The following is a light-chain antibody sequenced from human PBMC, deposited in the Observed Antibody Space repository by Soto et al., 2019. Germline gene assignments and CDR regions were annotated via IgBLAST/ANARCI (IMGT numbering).Light chain of an antibody. V-gene: IGKV1-39*01. CDR1: QTITNY. CDR3: QQSYSSPWT. J-gene: IGKJ1*01. CDR2: AAS. Sequence: DIRMTQSPSSLSASVGDRVTITCRASQTITNYLNWYQQKPGKAPKLLIYAASTLLSGVPARFSGGGSGTDFTLIIDSLQPEDFATYYCQQSYSSPWTFGQGTKVEIK.